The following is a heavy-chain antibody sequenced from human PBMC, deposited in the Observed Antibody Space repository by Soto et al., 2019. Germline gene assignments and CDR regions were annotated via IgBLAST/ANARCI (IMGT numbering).Heavy chain of an antibody. CDR3: AIDACIAAAGLDFDY. J-gene: IGHJ4*02. V-gene: IGHV1-18*01. CDR1: GYTFTSYG. Sequence: QVQLVQSGAEVKKPGASVKVSCKASGYTFTSYGISWVRQPPGQGLEWMGWISAYNGNTNYAQKLQGRVTRTTDTSTGTAYMELRSLRSDDTAVYYCAIDACIAAAGLDFDYWGQGTLVTVSS. D-gene: IGHD6-13*01. CDR2: ISAYNGNT.